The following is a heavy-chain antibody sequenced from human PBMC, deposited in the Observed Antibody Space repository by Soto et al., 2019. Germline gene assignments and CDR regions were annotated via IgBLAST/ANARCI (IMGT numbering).Heavy chain of an antibody. Sequence: ASETLSLTCTVSGGSISSSSYYWSWIRQPPGKGLEWIGYIYYSGSTNYNPSLKSRVTISVDTSKNQFSLKLSSVTAADTAVYYCARPTYNSGSPFDYWGQGTLVTVSS. CDR2: IYYSGST. V-gene: IGHV4-61*01. J-gene: IGHJ4*02. CDR1: GGSISSSSYY. CDR3: ARPTYNSGSPFDY. D-gene: IGHD1-20*01.